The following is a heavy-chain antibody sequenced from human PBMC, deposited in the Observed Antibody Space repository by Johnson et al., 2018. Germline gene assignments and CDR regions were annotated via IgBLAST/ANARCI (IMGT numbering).Heavy chain of an antibody. CDR2: ISWNSGRI. CDR1: GFTFDDYA. Sequence: VQLVESGGGLVQPGRSLRLSCAASGFTFDDYAMHWVRQAPGKGLEWVSGISWNSGRIGYADSVKGGFTISRDNAKNALDLQMNSLRAEDTALNYCAKGHSSMVRGVIIRPEYFQHWGPGTLVTVSS. CDR3: AKGHSSMVRGVIIRPEYFQH. D-gene: IGHD3-10*01. J-gene: IGHJ1*01. V-gene: IGHV3-9*01.